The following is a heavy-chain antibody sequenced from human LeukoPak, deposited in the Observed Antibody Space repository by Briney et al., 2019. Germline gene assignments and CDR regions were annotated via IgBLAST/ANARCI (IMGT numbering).Heavy chain of an antibody. CDR1: GGSFSGYY. D-gene: IGHD2-8*01. CDR2: INHSGST. V-gene: IGHV4-34*01. CDR3: ARHHVLMVYARGFDY. Sequence: SETLSLTCAVYGGSFSGYYWSWIRQPPGKGLEWIGEINHSGSTNYNPSLESRVTISVDTSKNQFSLKLSSVTAADTAVYYCARHHVLMVYARGFDYWGQGTLVTVSS. J-gene: IGHJ4*02.